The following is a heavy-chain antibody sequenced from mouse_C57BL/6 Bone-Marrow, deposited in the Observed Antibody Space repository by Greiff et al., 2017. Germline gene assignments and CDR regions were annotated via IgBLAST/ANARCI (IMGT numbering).Heavy chain of an antibody. CDR1: GFNIKDDY. V-gene: IGHV14-4*01. Sequence: EVQLKQSGAELVRPGASVKLSCTASGFNIKDDYMHWVKQRPEQGLEWIGWIDPENGDTEYASKFQGKATIPAATSSNTAHLQLSSLTSGDTAVYYCTTVYYFDYWGQGTTLTVSA. J-gene: IGHJ2*01. CDR3: TTVYYFDY. CDR2: IDPENGDT.